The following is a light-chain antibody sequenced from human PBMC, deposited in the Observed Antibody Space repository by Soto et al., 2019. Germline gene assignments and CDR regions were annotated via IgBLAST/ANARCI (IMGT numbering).Light chain of an antibody. J-gene: IGKJ1*01. CDR1: RNINGNY. CDR3: QQYGSSPWP. Sequence: EVVLTQSPGTLSLSPGERATLSCRASRNINGNYLGWYQLKRGQAPSLLIYGTSTRATGIPDRFSGSGSGTDFTLTISRLEPEDFAVYYCQQYGSSPWPFGQGTKVEIK. V-gene: IGKV3-20*01. CDR2: GTS.